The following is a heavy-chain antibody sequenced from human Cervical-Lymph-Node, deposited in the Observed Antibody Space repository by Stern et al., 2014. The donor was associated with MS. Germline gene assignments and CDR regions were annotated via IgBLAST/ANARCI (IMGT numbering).Heavy chain of an antibody. CDR3: ARTNVPHSPGFTFSYYYYARDV. CDR2: IDWGDEK. D-gene: IGHD2-21*01. V-gene: IGHV2-70*17. Sequence: QVTLRESGPALVKPTQTLTLTCTFSGFSLISSGMSVSWIRQPPGKALEWLARIDWGDEKFYSTSLRTRLTIAKDTSKNQVVLTMTNVDPVDTATYYCARTNVPHSPGFTFSYYYYARDVWGQGTTVTVSS. CDR1: GFSLISSGMS. J-gene: IGHJ6*02.